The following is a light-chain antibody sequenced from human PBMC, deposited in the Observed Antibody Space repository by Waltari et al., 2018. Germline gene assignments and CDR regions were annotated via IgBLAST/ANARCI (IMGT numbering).Light chain of an antibody. CDR2: EVN. J-gene: IGLJ3*02. CDR1: SSDVGGYNY. CDR3: SSYRTTNTWV. Sequence: QSALTQPASVSGSPGQSITISCTGTSSDVGGYNYVSWYQQRPGKAPKLIISEVNNRPSGGSNRLSGSKSGHTASLTISGLQPEDEADYYCSSYRTTNTWVFGGGTKLTVL. V-gene: IGLV2-14*01.